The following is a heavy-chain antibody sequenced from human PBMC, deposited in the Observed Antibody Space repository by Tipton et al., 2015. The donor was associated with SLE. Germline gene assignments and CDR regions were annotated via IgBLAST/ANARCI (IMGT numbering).Heavy chain of an antibody. CDR3: ARGGSIVVVVAALGGMDV. D-gene: IGHD2-15*01. Sequence: TLSLTCTVSGGSISSSSYYWGWIRQPPGKGLEWIGSIYYSGSTHYNPSLKSRVTISVDTSKNQFSLKLSSVTAADTAVYYCARGGSIVVVVAALGGMDVWGQGTTVTVSS. J-gene: IGHJ6*02. V-gene: IGHV4-39*07. CDR1: GGSISSSSYY. CDR2: IYYSGST.